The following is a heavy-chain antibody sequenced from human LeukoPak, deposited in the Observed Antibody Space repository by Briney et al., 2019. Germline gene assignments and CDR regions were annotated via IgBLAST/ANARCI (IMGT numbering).Heavy chain of an antibody. D-gene: IGHD3-22*01. CDR2: IYYSGST. CDR3: ARESQGDYYDSSD. V-gene: IGHV4-31*03. J-gene: IGHJ4*02. Sequence: PSETLSLTCTVSGGFISSGGYYWSWIRQHPGKGLEWIGYIYYSGSTYYNPSLKSRVTISVDTSKNQFSLKLSSVTAADTAVYYCARESQGDYYDSSDWGQGTLVTVSS. CDR1: GGFISSGGYY.